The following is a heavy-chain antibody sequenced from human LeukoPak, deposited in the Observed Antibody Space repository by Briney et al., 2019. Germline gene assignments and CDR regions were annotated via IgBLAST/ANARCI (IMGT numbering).Heavy chain of an antibody. D-gene: IGHD2/OR15-2a*01. J-gene: IGHJ4*02. V-gene: IGHV3-48*01. CDR3: ARNFDS. CDR1: GFTFTSYT. Sequence: GGSLRLSCAASGFTFTSYTMNWVRQAPGKGLEWVSYITSSSSTIYYADSVKGRFTMSRDNAENSLYLQMNSLRAEDTAVYYCARNFDSWGQGALVTVSS. CDR2: ITSSSSTI.